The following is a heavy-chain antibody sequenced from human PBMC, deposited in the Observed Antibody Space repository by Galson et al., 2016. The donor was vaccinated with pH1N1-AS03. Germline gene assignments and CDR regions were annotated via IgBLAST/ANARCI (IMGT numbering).Heavy chain of an antibody. J-gene: IGHJ3*01. CDR1: GFTFTTYG. Sequence: SLRLSCAASGFTFTTYGMNWVRQAPGKGLEWVSSISRSSNYIYYADSVQGRFTISRDNAENSLFLQMNSLRAEDTAVYYCARPKNGGNSQVNAFDLWGQGTMVTVSS. D-gene: IGHD4-23*01. V-gene: IGHV3-21*06. CDR3: ARPKNGGNSQVNAFDL. CDR2: ISRSSNYI.